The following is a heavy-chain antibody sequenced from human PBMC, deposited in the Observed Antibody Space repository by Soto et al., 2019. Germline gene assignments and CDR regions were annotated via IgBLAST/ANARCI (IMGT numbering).Heavy chain of an antibody. Sequence: SETLSLTCDVFGGSVNGAYWYWIRQPPGKGLVRIGEINLTGGTHYTPALKRRVTMSVDTSRNLFSLRLSSVTAADTAIYYCATRITVFGLLIPPFDPWGQGTQVTVAS. CDR2: INLTGGT. V-gene: IGHV4-34*01. D-gene: IGHD3-3*01. J-gene: IGHJ5*02. CDR3: ATRITVFGLLIPPFDP. CDR1: GGSVNGAY.